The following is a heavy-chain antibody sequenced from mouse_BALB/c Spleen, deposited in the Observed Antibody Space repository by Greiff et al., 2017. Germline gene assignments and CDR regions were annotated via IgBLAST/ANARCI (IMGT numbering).Heavy chain of an antibody. V-gene: IGHV14-3*02. CDR2: IDPANGNT. Sequence: VQLQQSGAELVKPGASVKLSCTASGFNIKDTYMHWVKQRPEQGLEWIGRIDPANGNTKYDPKFQGKATITADTSSNTAYLQLSSLTSEDTAVYYCARGGYYVLYAMDYWGQGTSVTVSS. CDR1: GFNIKDTY. D-gene: IGHD2-3*01. J-gene: IGHJ4*01. CDR3: ARGGYYVLYAMDY.